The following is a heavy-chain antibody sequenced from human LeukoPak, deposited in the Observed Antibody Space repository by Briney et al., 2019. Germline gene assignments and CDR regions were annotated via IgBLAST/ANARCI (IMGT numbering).Heavy chain of an antibody. J-gene: IGHJ6*03. D-gene: IGHD2-2*01. CDR3: ARVVVGAFYYYYYMDV. CDR2: IYYSGST. Sequence: SETLSLTCTLSGDSMSSYYWSWSRQPPGKGLQWIGYIYYSGSTNYNPSLKSRVIISVDRSKNQFSLRLTSVTAADTAVYYCARVVVGAFYYYYYMDVWGKGTTVIVSS. CDR1: GDSMSSYY. V-gene: IGHV4-59*01.